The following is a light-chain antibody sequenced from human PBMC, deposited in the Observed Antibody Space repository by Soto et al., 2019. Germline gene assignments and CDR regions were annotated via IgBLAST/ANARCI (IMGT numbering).Light chain of an antibody. CDR3: SSYTTSGTYL. V-gene: IGLV2-14*03. CDR1: SSDVGSFNY. CDR2: DVS. Sequence: QSVLTQPASVYGSPGQSITISCTGTSSDVGSFNYVSWYQQHPGKAPKLMIYDVSNRPSGISNRFSGSKSGNTASLTISGLQAEDEADYYCSSYTTSGTYLFGTGTKVTVL. J-gene: IGLJ1*01.